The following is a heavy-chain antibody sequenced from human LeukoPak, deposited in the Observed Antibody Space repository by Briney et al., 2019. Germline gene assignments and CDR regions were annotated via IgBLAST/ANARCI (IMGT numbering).Heavy chain of an antibody. J-gene: IGHJ3*01. D-gene: IGHD4-17*01. Sequence: GGSLRLSCAASTFAFGSYAMTWVRQAPGKGLEWVSSITATGGISYADSVKGRFTISRDNSKSTLYLQMNSLRAEDTAVYYCTKDPNGDYVGAFDFWGQGTMVTVSS. CDR3: TKDPNGDYVGAFDF. CDR2: ITATGGIS. CDR1: TFAFGSYA. V-gene: IGHV3-23*01.